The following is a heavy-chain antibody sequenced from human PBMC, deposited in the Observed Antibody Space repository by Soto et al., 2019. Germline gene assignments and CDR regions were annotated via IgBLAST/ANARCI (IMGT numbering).Heavy chain of an antibody. J-gene: IGHJ5*02. CDR2: ISLYSDVT. V-gene: IGHV1-18*01. D-gene: IGHD2-2*01. CDR3: ARVVPGAEAWFGP. Sequence: QVQLVQSGGEVKRPGASVKVSCKTSGYTFSNYGITWGRQAPGQPLEWLGWISLYSDVTNYAQKFQGRVSMTTDTSTTTAYMELRSLRSDDTAVYYCARVVPGAEAWFGPWGQGTLVTVSS. CDR1: GYTFSNYG.